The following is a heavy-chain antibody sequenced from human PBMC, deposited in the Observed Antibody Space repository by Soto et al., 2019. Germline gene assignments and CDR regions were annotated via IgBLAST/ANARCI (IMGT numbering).Heavy chain of an antibody. D-gene: IGHD6-13*01. CDR2: MNPNSGNT. CDR1: GYSFTSYD. Sequence: QVQLVQSGAEVKKPGASVKVSCKASGYSFTSYDLNWVRQATGQGLEWMGWMNPNSGNTGYAQKFPGRVTMTGNTSISTAYMELSSLRSEDTAVYYWAREQQVRGFDPWGQGTLVTVSS. J-gene: IGHJ5*02. V-gene: IGHV1-8*01. CDR3: AREQQVRGFDP.